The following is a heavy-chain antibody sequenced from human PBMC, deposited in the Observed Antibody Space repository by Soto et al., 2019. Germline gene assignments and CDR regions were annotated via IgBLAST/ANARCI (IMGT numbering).Heavy chain of an antibody. CDR1: GFIFSTYA. V-gene: IGHV3-23*01. CDR3: ETQDLRGTTGTT. CDR2: INGGGGNI. Sequence: EVQLLESGAGLVQPGGSLRISCAASGFIFSTYAMGWVRQAPGKGLEWVSVINGGGGNIHYSDSVKGRFTISRDNPKNPPYLQMNSLRVEDTAVYNFETQDLRGTTGTTWGKATLVTVSS. J-gene: IGHJ4*02. D-gene: IGHD1-1*01.